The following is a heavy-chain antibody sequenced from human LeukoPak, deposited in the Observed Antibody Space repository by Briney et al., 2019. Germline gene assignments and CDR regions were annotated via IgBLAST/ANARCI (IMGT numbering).Heavy chain of an antibody. CDR1: GFTFSANS. CDR2: LTNSGGSGGVT. J-gene: IGHJ4*02. CDR3: AKAMSTDHYDSRGFYRVDFDS. V-gene: IGHV3-23*01. Sequence: GGSLRLSCVASGFTFSANSMNWVRQAPGKGLEWVSALTNSGGSGGVTYYADSVKGRFIISRDNSKSTLYLQLSSLRAEDTAVYYCAKAMSTDHYDSRGFYRVDFDSWGQGTLVTVSS. D-gene: IGHD3-22*01.